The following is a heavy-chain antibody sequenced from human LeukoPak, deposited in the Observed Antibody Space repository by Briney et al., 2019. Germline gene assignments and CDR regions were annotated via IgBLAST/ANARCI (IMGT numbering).Heavy chain of an antibody. D-gene: IGHD6-19*01. CDR3: ARDIAVAGTVGDAFDI. J-gene: IGHJ3*02. V-gene: IGHV1-46*01. CDR2: INPSGGST. Sequence: ASVKVSCKASGYTFTGYYMHWVRQAPGQGLEWMGIINPSGGSTSYAQKFQGRVTMTRDMSTSTVYMELSSLRSEDTAVYYCARDIAVAGTVGDAFDIWGQGTMVTVSS. CDR1: GYTFTGYY.